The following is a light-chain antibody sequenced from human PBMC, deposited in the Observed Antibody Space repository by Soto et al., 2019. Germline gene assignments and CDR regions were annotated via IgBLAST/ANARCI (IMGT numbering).Light chain of an antibody. CDR2: AAS. CDR3: QQCYSTPLT. Sequence: DIQMTQSPSSLSASVGDRVTITCRASQSISPYLNWYQQKPGEAPNLLIYAASSLQGGVPSRFSASGSGPDFPLTISRLQPEDFATYYCQQCYSTPLTFGGGTKVVIK. V-gene: IGKV1-39*01. CDR1: QSISPY. J-gene: IGKJ4*01.